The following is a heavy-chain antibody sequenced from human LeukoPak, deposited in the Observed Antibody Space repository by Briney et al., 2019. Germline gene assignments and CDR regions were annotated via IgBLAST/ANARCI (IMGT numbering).Heavy chain of an antibody. CDR2: IIPIFGTA. D-gene: IGHD3-9*01. V-gene: IGHV1-69*13. Sequence: ASVKVSCKASGGTFSSYAISWVRQAPGQGLEWMGGIIPIFGTANYAQKFQGRVTITADESTSTAYMELSSLRSEDTAVYYCARGSPFFYYDIFTRQLNHNWFDPWGQGTLVTVSS. CDR1: GGTFSSYA. J-gene: IGHJ5*02. CDR3: ARGSPFFYYDIFTRQLNHNWFDP.